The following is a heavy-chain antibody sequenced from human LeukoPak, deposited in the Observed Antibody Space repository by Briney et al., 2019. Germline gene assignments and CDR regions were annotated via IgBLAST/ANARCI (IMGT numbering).Heavy chain of an antibody. CDR3: ARRSCSGANCYPDY. CDR1: GFTFSSYS. V-gene: IGHV3-21*01. J-gene: IGHJ4*02. CDR2: ISSSSVYI. Sequence: GGSLRLSCGASGFTFSSYSLNWVRQAPGKGLEWVSSISSSSVYIYYADSVKGRFTLSRDNAKNSLFLQMNSLRAEDTAVYYCARRSCSGANCYPDYWGQGTLVTVSS. D-gene: IGHD2-15*01.